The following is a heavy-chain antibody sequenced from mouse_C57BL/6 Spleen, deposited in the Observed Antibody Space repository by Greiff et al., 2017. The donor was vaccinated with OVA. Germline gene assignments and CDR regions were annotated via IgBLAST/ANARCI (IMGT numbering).Heavy chain of an antibody. J-gene: IGHJ3*01. Sequence: QVQLQQSGPELVKPGASVKISCKASGYTFTDYYINWVKQRPGQGLEWIGWIFPGSGSTYYNEKFKGKATLTVDTSSSTAYMLLSSLTSEDSAVYVCARGQLRGGFAYWGQGTLVTVSA. CDR3: ARGQLRGGFAY. CDR2: IFPGSGST. D-gene: IGHD3-2*02. CDR1: GYTFTDYY. V-gene: IGHV1-75*01.